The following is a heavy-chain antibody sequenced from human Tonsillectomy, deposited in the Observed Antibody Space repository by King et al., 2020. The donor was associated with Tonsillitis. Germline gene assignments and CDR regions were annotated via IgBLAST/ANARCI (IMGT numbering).Heavy chain of an antibody. CDR2: IYTSGST. Sequence: QLQESGPGLVKPSQTLSLTCTVSGGSISSGSYYWSWIRQPAGKGLEWIGRIYTSGSTNYNPSLKSRVTMSVDTSKNQFSLKLSSVTAADTAVYYCARDQYYDFWSGYYSAFDIWGQGTMVTVSS. CDR1: GGSISSGSYY. J-gene: IGHJ3*02. V-gene: IGHV4-61*02. CDR3: ARDQYYDFWSGYYSAFDI. D-gene: IGHD3-3*01.